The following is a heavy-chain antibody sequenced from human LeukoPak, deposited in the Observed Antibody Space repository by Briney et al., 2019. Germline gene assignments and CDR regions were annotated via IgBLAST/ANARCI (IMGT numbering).Heavy chain of an antibody. V-gene: IGHV3-23*01. J-gene: IGHJ6*02. Sequence: GGSLRHSCAASGFTFSSYAMSWVRQAPGKGLEWVSAISGSGGSTYYADSVKGRFTISRDNSKNTLYLQMNSLRAEDTAVYYCAKETDQYYYYGMDVWGQGTTVTVSS. CDR3: AKETDQYYYYGMDV. CDR2: ISGSGGST. CDR1: GFTFSSYA.